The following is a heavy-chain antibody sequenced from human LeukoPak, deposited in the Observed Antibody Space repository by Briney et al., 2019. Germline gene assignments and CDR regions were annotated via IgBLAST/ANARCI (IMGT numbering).Heavy chain of an antibody. CDR2: IYPGDSDT. V-gene: IGHV5-51*01. Sequence: PGASLQISCKGSGYSFTSYWIGWVRQMPGKGLEWMGIIYPGDSDTRYSPSFQGQVTISADKSISTAYLQWSSLKASDTAMYYCARPSQPQGPHEAFDIWGQGTMVTVSS. CDR1: GYSFTSYW. D-gene: IGHD2-2*01. CDR3: ARPSQPQGPHEAFDI. J-gene: IGHJ3*02.